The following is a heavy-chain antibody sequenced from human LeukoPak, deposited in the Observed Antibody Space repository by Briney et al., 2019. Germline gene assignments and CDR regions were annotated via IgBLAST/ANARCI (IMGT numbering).Heavy chain of an antibody. D-gene: IGHD2-2*02. J-gene: IGHJ3*02. Sequence: GASVKVSCKASGYTFTSYGISWVRQAAGQGLEWMGWISAYNGNTNYAQKLQGRVTMTTDTSTSTAYMELRSLRSDDTAVYYRARGSVVVPAAIWEDIWGQGTMVTVSS. CDR1: GYTFTSYG. CDR3: ARGSVVVPAAIWEDI. CDR2: ISAYNGNT. V-gene: IGHV1-18*01.